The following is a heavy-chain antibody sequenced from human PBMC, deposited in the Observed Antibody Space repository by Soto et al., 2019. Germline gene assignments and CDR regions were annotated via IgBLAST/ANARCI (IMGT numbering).Heavy chain of an antibody. D-gene: IGHD2-21*02. CDR1: GFTFNYYW. V-gene: IGHV3-74*01. CDR3: ARGGDPDY. J-gene: IGHJ4*02. CDR2: LQTDGSHP. Sequence: EVQLVESGGGLVQPGGSLRLSCVASGFTFNYYWMHWVRQAPGKGLMWVSRLQTDGSHPAYADSVKGRFTISRGNAKNTLYLQMNNLRAEDTAVYYCARGGDPDYWGQGTLVTVSS.